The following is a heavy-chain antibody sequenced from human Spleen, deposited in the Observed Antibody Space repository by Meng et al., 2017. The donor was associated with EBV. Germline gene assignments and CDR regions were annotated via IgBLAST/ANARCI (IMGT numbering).Heavy chain of an antibody. D-gene: IGHD1-26*01. J-gene: IGHJ4*02. V-gene: IGHV4-4*02. CDR3: ARDVYSGRYYAYGH. CDR2: IFHSGNT. Sequence: QGQLQESGPGLVKPSGTLSLTCAVSGDSISTSNWWSWVRQPPGKGLEWIGEIFHSGNTNYNPSLKSRVTISVDTSKNQFSLNLTSVTAADTAVYYCARDVYSGRYYAYGHWGQGTLVTVSS. CDR1: GDSISTSNW.